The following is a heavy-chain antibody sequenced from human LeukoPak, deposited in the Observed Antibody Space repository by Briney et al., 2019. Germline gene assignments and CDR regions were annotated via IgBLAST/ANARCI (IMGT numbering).Heavy chain of an antibody. D-gene: IGHD2-2*01. J-gene: IGHJ2*01. CDR1: GGSISPYY. V-gene: IGHV4-59*01. CDR2: IYYSGNI. CDR3: ARNPLGNCSSASCLRYWYFDL. Sequence: SETLSLTCAVFGGSISPYYWSWIRQPPGKGLEWIGYIYYSGNINYNPSLKSRVTISVDTSKNQFSLKLSSVTAADTAVYYCARNPLGNCSSASCLRYWYFDLWGRGTGVTVSS.